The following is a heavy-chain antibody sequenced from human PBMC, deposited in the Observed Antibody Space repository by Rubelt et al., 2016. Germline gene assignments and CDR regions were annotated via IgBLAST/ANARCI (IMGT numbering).Heavy chain of an antibody. CDR1: GYTFTGYY. D-gene: IGHD3-3*01. CDR3: AREGFWSGYPQHYYYYYGMDV. V-gene: IGHV1-2*02. CDR2: INPNSGGT. Sequence: GESGAEVKKPGASVKVSCKASGYTFTGYYMHWVRQAPGQGLEWMGWINPNSGGTNYAQKFQGRVTMTRDTSISTAYMELSRLRSDDTAVYYCAREGFWSGYPQHYYYYYGMDVWGQGTTVTVSS. J-gene: IGHJ6*02.